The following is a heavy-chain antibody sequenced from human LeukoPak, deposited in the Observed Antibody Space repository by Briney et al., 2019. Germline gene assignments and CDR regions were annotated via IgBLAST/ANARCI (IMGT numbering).Heavy chain of an antibody. CDR1: GSTFSSYG. CDR3: AREKYVETAMVTSYFDY. Sequence: HPGRSLRLSCAASGSTFSSYGMHWVRQAPGKGLKWVAVIWYDGSNKYYADSVKGRFTISRDNSKNTLYLQMDSLRAEDTAVYYCAREKYVETAMVTSYFDYWGQGTLVTVSS. D-gene: IGHD5-18*01. J-gene: IGHJ4*02. V-gene: IGHV3-33*01. CDR2: IWYDGSNK.